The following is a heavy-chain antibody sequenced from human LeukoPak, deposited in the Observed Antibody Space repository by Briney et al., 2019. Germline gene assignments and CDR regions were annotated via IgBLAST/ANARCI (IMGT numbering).Heavy chain of an antibody. D-gene: IGHD3-10*01. Sequence: GGSLRLSCAASGFTFSSYAFGWVRQAPGKGLEWVLAVSGGYDNTHYADSVKGRFTIDRDNSKNTLYLQMNSLRAEDTALYYCAKVAYYYGSGSYFQAYFDYWGQGTLVTVSS. J-gene: IGHJ4*02. CDR2: VSGGYDNT. CDR3: AKVAYYYGSGSYFQAYFDY. CDR1: GFTFSSYA. V-gene: IGHV3-23*01.